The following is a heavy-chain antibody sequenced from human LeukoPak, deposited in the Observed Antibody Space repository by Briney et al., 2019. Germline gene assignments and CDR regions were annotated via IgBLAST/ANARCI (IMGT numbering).Heavy chain of an antibody. J-gene: IGHJ4*02. V-gene: IGHV4-59*01. Sequence: SETLSLTCTVAGGSLKPYYWSWIRQSPRKGLEWIGYIHHTGNTIYSPSLKSRVTMSLDTSKNQFSLKLNSMAAADTAVYCCARGRVGADFDYWGQGTLVTVSS. D-gene: IGHD1-26*01. CDR3: ARGRVGADFDY. CDR1: GGSLKPYY. CDR2: IHHTGNT.